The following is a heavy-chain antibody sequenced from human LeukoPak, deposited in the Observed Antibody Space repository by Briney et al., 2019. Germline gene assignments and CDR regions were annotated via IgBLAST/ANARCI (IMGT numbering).Heavy chain of an antibody. J-gene: IGHJ4*02. V-gene: IGHV3-33*01. D-gene: IGHD3-10*01. CDR3: AREFVSGSGSYLFDY. Sequence: GGSLRLSCAASGFTFSSYGMHWVRQAPGKGLEWVAVIWYDGSNKYYADSVKGRFTISRDNSKNTLYPQMNSLRAEDTAVYYCAREFVSGSGSYLFDYWGQGTLVTVSS. CDR1: GFTFSSYG. CDR2: IWYDGSNK.